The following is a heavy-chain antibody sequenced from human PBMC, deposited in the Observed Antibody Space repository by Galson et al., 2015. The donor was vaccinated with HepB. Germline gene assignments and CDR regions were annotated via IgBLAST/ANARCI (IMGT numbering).Heavy chain of an antibody. D-gene: IGHD6-19*01. CDR3: ARGLGIAVAGTWRYYGMDV. Sequence: SVKVSCKASGGTFSSYAISWVRQAPGQGLEWMGGIIPIFGTANYAQKFQGRVTITADESTSTAYMELSSLRSEDTAVYYCARGLGIAVAGTWRYYGMDVWGQGTTVTVSS. CDR2: IIPIFGTA. J-gene: IGHJ6*02. V-gene: IGHV1-69*13. CDR1: GGTFSSYA.